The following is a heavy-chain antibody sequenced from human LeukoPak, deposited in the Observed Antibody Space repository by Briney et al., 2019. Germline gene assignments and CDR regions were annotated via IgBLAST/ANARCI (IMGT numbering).Heavy chain of an antibody. Sequence: SETLSLTCTVSGGSISSGGYYWSWIRQHPGKGLEWIGRIYTSGSTNYNPSLKSRVTMSVDTSKNQFSLKLSSVTAADTAVYYCARGGPGTYFGSGSLDLWGRGTLVTVSS. V-gene: IGHV4-61*02. CDR1: GGSISSGGYY. CDR3: ARGGPGTYFGSGSLDL. CDR2: IYTSGST. D-gene: IGHD3-10*01. J-gene: IGHJ2*01.